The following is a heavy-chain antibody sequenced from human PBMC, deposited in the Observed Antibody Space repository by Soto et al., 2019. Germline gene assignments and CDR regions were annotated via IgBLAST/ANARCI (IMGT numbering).Heavy chain of an antibody. CDR3: ARDGYCISTSCYHGAYYYYGMDV. J-gene: IGHJ6*02. CDR1: GYTFTSYA. CDR2: INAGNGNT. Sequence: ASVKVSCKASGYTFTSYAMHWVRQAPGQSLEWVGWINAGNGNTKYSQKFQGRVTITRDTSASTAYMELSSLRSEDTAVYYCARDGYCISTSCYHGAYYYYGMDVWGQGTTVTVSS. D-gene: IGHD2-2*01. V-gene: IGHV1-3*01.